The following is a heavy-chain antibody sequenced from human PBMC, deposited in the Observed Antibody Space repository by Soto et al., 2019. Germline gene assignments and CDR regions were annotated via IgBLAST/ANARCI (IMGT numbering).Heavy chain of an antibody. J-gene: IGHJ5*02. CDR2: IYYSGST. D-gene: IGHD2-15*01. CDR1: GGSISSSSYY. V-gene: IGHV4-39*01. Sequence: SETLSLTCTVSGGSISSSSYYWGGIRQPPGKGLEWIGSIYYSGSTYYNPSLKSRVTISVDTSKNQFSLKLSSVTAADTAVYYCARLSDGGVAATRGNWFDPWGQGTLVTVSS. CDR3: ARLSDGGVAATRGNWFDP.